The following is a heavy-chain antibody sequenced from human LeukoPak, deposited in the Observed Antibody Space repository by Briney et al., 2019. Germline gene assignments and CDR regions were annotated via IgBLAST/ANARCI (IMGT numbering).Heavy chain of an antibody. CDR3: ARDYNWNFQSAFDY. D-gene: IGHD1-7*01. CDR2: IYYSGSS. CDR1: GGSISSSSYY. Sequence: SETLSLTCTVSGGSISSSSYYWGWIRRPPGKGLEWLGSIYYSGSSYYNPSLKSRVTISIETSKNQFSLKLSSVTAADTAVYYCARDYNWNFQSAFDYWGQGTLVTVSS. J-gene: IGHJ4*02. V-gene: IGHV4-39*07.